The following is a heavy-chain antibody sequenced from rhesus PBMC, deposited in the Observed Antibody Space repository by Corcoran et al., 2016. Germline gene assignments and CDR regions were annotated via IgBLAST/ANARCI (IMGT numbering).Heavy chain of an antibody. CDR2: IYWDDDK. D-gene: IGHD4-23*01. CDR1: GFSLSTSGMG. CDR3: ARRYTVTTVGFDY. J-gene: IGHJ4*01. V-gene: IGHV2-1*01. Sequence: QVTLKESGPALVKPTQTLTLTCTFSGFSLSTSGMGVGWIRQPSRKNLEWLAHIYWDDDKRYSTALKSRRTISKDTSKNQVVQTRTNMDPVDTATYYCARRYTVTTVGFDYWGQGVLVTVSS.